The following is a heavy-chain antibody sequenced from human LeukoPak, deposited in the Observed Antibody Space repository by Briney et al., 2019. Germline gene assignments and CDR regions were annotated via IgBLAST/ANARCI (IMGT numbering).Heavy chain of an antibody. CDR2: IYFRGKT. Sequence: SETLSVTCTVSGASISSSSSYWGWIRHPPGDGLEWLGYIYFRGKTTYKTSLRSGATISMATPKNHFSFRLTSLTAAATAVYYCERDLDTTVTMIVMVLWGKGPAVSVST. V-gene: IGHV4-39*07. CDR3: ERDLDTTVTMIVMVL. CDR1: GASISSSSSY. J-gene: IGHJ6*04. D-gene: IGHD4-17*01.